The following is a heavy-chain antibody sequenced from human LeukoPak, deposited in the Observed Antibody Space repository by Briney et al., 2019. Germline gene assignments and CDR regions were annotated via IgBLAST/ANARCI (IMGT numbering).Heavy chain of an antibody. CDR2: ISGYSGKP. CDR3: AGSYAYDAFDI. D-gene: IGHD4-17*01. Sequence: ASVKVSCKASGYTFTNYGISWVRQAPGQGLEWMGWISGYSGKPNYAQKLQGRVTMTTDTSTSTAYMDLRSLRSDDTAVYYCAGSYAYDAFDIWGQGTMVTVSS. J-gene: IGHJ3*02. V-gene: IGHV1-18*01. CDR1: GYTFTNYG.